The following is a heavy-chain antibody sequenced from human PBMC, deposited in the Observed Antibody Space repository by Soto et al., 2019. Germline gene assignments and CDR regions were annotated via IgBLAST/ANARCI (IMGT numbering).Heavy chain of an antibody. Sequence: SGPTLVNPTQTLTLTCSYSGFSLTGSGLGVGWIRQPPGKALQWLAFIYWDGDQRYSPSLRSRLTITQVASKSQIVLTMTNMEPGDTAIFFFALPGRGIRPHNYFDYWGKGILVTVP. CDR2: IYWDGDQ. CDR1: GFSLTGSGLG. D-gene: IGHD3-10*01. CDR3: ALPGRGIRPHNYFDY. V-gene: IGHV2-5*02. J-gene: IGHJ4*02.